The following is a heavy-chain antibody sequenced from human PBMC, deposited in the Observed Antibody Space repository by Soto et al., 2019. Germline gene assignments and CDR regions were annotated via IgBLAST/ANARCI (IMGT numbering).Heavy chain of an antibody. CDR3: AKGDSSWSFEPWMGYSTPDL. J-gene: IGHJ5*02. CDR1: GFIFQDYA. Sequence: EVQLFESGGGLVESGGSLRLSCAASGFIFQDYAMSWVRQAPGKGLEWVSTITSSDDITYSADSVLGRVTISRDKSANIRFRLLTILSVDHTATYYCAKGDSSWSFEPWMGYSTPDLRGLATLVSV. CDR2: ITSSDDIT. D-gene: IGHD3-22*01. V-gene: IGHV3-23*01.